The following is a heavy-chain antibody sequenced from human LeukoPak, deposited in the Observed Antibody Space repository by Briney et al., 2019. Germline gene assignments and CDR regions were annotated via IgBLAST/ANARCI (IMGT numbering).Heavy chain of an antibody. CDR1: GYTFTSYG. CDR3: ARLVGARSSYYFDY. V-gene: IGHV1-18*01. J-gene: IGHJ4*02. D-gene: IGHD1-26*01. Sequence: ASVKVSCKASGYTFTSYGISWVRQAPGQGLEWMGWISAYNGNTNYAQKLQGRVTMTTDTSTSTAYMELRSLRSDDTAVYYCARLVGARSSYYFDYWGQGTLVTVSS. CDR2: ISAYNGNT.